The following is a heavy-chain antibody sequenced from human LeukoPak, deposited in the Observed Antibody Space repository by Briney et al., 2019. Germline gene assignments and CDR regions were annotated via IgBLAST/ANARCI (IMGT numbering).Heavy chain of an antibody. J-gene: IGHJ4*02. CDR3: APTDVSYFDY. Sequence: ASVKVSCKASGYTFIGYYMHWVRQAPGQGPEWMGWIDPKGGGTNYAQKFQGRVTMTRDTSISTAYMELNSLRSDDTAVYYCAPTDVSYFDYWGQGTLVTVSS. CDR1: GYTFIGYY. D-gene: IGHD3-16*01. CDR2: IDPKGGGT. V-gene: IGHV1-2*02.